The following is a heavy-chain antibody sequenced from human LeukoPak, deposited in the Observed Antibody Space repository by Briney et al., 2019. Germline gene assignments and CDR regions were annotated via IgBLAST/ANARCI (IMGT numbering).Heavy chain of an antibody. CDR3: ARLVTISFGGVIVHPCDS. V-gene: IGHV4-59*08. Sequence: SETLALTCTVSGDSISSYYWIWIRQPPGKGLEWIGYIYYSGSANYNPSLKSRVTISVDTSKNHFSLKLSSVTAADTALYYCARLVTISFGGVIVHPCDSWGQGTLVTVSP. J-gene: IGHJ4*02. CDR1: GDSISSYY. CDR2: IYYSGSA. D-gene: IGHD3-16*02.